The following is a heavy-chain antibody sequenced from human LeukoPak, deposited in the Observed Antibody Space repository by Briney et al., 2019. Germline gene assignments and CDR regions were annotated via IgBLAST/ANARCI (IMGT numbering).Heavy chain of an antibody. V-gene: IGHV3-30*18. Sequence: PGGSLRLSCAASGFTFSDYGMHWVRQAPGKGLEWVAVITYDGSNKYYADSVKGRFTISRDNSKNTLYLQMNSLRAEDTAVYYCAKVLRYFDWLEFDGMDVWGQGTTVTVSS. J-gene: IGHJ6*02. CDR3: AKVLRYFDWLEFDGMDV. D-gene: IGHD3-9*01. CDR1: GFTFSDYG. CDR2: ITYDGSNK.